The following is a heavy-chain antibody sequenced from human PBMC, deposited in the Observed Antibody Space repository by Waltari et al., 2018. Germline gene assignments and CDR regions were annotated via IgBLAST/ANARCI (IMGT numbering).Heavy chain of an antibody. Sequence: QVQLQESGPGLVKPSETRSLTCVVSAYPISSGFYWGWIRQPPGKGLEWIGSIYHSGNTYYNPSLKSRVTLSVDTSKNQFSLKLISVTAADTAVYYCARDRGAADYIDYWGQGTLVTVSS. D-gene: IGHD3-10*01. CDR2: IYHSGNT. J-gene: IGHJ4*02. V-gene: IGHV4-38-2*02. CDR1: AYPISSGFY. CDR3: ARDRGAADYIDY.